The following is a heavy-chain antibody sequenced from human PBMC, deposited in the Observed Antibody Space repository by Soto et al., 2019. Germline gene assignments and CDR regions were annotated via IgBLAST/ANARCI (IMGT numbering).Heavy chain of an antibody. CDR3: ARGNEYRNFDY. CDR2: IYYSGST. CDR1: GGSISSYY. V-gene: IGHV4-59*01. J-gene: IGHJ4*02. Sequence: QVRLQESGPGLVKPSETLSLTCTVSGGSISSYYWSWIRQPPGKGLEWIGYIYYSGSTNYNPSLKSRVTISVDTSKNQFSLKLSSVTAADTAVYYCARGNEYRNFDYWGQGTLVTVSS. D-gene: IGHD3-16*02.